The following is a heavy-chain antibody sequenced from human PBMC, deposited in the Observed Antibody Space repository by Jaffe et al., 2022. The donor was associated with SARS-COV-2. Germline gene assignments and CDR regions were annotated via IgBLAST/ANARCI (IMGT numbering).Heavy chain of an antibody. Sequence: QVQLQESGPGLVKPSETLSLTCTVSGGSISSYYWSWIRQPPGKGLEWIGYIYYSGSTNYNPSLKSRVTISVDTSKNQFSLKLSSVTAADTAVYYCARVSPDYGDYTGDGGPSKFDYWGQGTLVTVSS. V-gene: IGHV4-59*01. CDR3: ARVSPDYGDYTGDGGPSKFDY. CDR2: IYYSGST. J-gene: IGHJ4*02. CDR1: GGSISSYY. D-gene: IGHD4-17*01.